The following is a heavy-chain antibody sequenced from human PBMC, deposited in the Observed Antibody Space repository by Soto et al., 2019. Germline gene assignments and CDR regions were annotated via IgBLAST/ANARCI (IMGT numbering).Heavy chain of an antibody. Sequence: GGSLRLSCKGSGFTFRDYAISWVRQAPGKGLQWVGFMRAKAFGGTTEYATFVKGRFTIPRDDSKSVAYLQMNSLETEDTAVYYCAKWHTYNYDSLAFSGFDCWGQGTQVTVSS. CDR1: GFTFRDYA. V-gene: IGHV3-49*04. CDR2: MRAKAFGGTT. CDR3: AKWHTYNYDSLAFSGFDC. D-gene: IGHD3-16*01. J-gene: IGHJ4*02.